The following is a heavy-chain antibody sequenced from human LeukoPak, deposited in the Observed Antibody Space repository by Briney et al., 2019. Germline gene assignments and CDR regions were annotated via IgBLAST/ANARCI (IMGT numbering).Heavy chain of an antibody. CDR2: IYDSGST. CDR3: ARTVSLNSSGYDY. V-gene: IGHV4-59*01. J-gene: IGHJ4*02. CDR1: GGSISSYS. Sequence: SETLSLTCTVSGGSISSYSWSWIRQPPGKGLEWIGYIYDSGSTNYNSTLKSRVTMSLDTSNNQISLKLSSATAADTAVYYCARTVSLNSSGYDYWGQGTLVTVSS. D-gene: IGHD6-19*01.